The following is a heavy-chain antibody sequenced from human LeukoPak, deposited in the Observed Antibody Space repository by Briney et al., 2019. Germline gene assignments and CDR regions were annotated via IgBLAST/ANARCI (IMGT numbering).Heavy chain of an antibody. D-gene: IGHD2-2*02. CDR2: IRYDGSNK. J-gene: IGHJ5*02. CDR1: GFTFSSYG. CDR3: ARGVVPAAIYWFDP. V-gene: IGHV3-30*02. Sequence: GGSLRLSCAASGFTFSSYGMHWVRQAPGKGLEWVAFIRYDGSNKYYADSVKGRFTISRDNSKNTLYLQMNSLRAEDTAVYYCARGVVPAAIYWFDPWGQGTLVTVSS.